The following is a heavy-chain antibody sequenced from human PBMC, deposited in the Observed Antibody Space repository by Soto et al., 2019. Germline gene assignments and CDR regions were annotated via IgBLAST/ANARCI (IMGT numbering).Heavy chain of an antibody. Sequence: QVQLVESGGGVVQPGRSLRLSCAASGFTFSSFGMHWVRQAPGNGLEWVAIIWYDGSNKYYADSVKGRFTISRDNSKNTLSLQMNSLRAEDTAVYYCARDGYCTNGACYNGEDYWGQGTLVTVSS. D-gene: IGHD2-8*01. CDR2: IWYDGSNK. CDR1: GFTFSSFG. J-gene: IGHJ4*02. CDR3: ARDGYCTNGACYNGEDY. V-gene: IGHV3-33*01.